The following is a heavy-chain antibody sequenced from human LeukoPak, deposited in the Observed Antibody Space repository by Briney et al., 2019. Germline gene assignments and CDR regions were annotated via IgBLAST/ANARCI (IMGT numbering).Heavy chain of an antibody. D-gene: IGHD3-10*01. J-gene: IGHJ4*02. CDR3: ARGEEDGSGNYF. Sequence: ASVKGSCKASGYTFTSYFMHWVRQAPGQGLEWMGIINPTGSSRNCAQKFQGRVTMTRDTSANTVYMELSSLRSEETAVYYCARGEEDGSGNYFWGQGTLVTVSS. V-gene: IGHV1-46*01. CDR1: GYTFTSYF. CDR2: INPTGSSR.